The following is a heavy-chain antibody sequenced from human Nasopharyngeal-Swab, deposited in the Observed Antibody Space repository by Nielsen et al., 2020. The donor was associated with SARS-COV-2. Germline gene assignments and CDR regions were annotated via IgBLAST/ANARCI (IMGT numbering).Heavy chain of an antibody. CDR3: AGTRIVGATTAWFDP. Sequence: ETLSLTCKGSGYSFTSYWISWVRQMPGKGLEWMGRIDPSDSYTNYSPSFQGHVTISADKSISTAYLQWSSLKASDTAMYYCAGTRIVGATTAWFDPWGQGTLVTVSS. D-gene: IGHD1-26*01. CDR2: IDPSDSYT. J-gene: IGHJ5*02. CDR1: GYSFTSYW. V-gene: IGHV5-10-1*01.